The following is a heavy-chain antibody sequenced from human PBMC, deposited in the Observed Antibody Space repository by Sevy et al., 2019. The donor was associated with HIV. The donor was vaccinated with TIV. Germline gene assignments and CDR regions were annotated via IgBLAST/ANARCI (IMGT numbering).Heavy chain of an antibody. CDR2: ISGSGGST. CDR3: AKTNDYGDPYYYYMDV. V-gene: IGHV3-23*01. Sequence: GGSLRLSCAASGFTFSSYAMSWVRQAPGKGLEWVSAISGSGGSTYYADSVKGRFTISRDNSKNTLYLQMNSLRAEDTAVYYCAKTNDYGDPYYYYMDVWGKGTTVTVSS. CDR1: GFTFSSYA. D-gene: IGHD4-17*01. J-gene: IGHJ6*03.